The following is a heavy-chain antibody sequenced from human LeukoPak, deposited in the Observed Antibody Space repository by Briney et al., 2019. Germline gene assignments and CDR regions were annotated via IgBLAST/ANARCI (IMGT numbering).Heavy chain of an antibody. V-gene: IGHV3-23*01. CDR1: GFTFSSYS. CDR2: ISGSGGST. Sequence: GGSLRLSCAASGFTFSSYSMNWVRQAPGKGLEWVSAISGSGGSTYYADSVKGRFTISRDNSKNTLYLQMNSLRAEDTAVYYCAKWGGYSYGYDAFDIWGQGTMVTVSS. D-gene: IGHD5-18*01. CDR3: AKWGGYSYGYDAFDI. J-gene: IGHJ3*02.